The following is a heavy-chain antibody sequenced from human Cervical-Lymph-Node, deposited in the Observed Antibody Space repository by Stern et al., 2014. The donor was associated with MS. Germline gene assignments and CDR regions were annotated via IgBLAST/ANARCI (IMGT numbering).Heavy chain of an antibody. CDR1: GFTFTNYY. CDR2: INRSDDDT. CDR3: ALSAFDF. J-gene: IGHJ4*02. V-gene: IGHV1-46*01. Sequence: VQLVESGAEVKKPGASVKVSCKASGFTFTNYYVHVVRQAPGQGLEWMGIINRSDDDTGYAQRFQGRLTVTRDTSSSTVYMELTSLRYDDTAVYYCALSAFDFWGQGTLVTVSS. D-gene: IGHD5/OR15-5a*01.